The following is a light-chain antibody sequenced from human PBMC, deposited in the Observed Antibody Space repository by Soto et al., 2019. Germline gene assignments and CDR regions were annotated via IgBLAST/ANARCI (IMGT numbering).Light chain of an antibody. CDR3: QQSYSTPGT. CDR1: QSISSY. V-gene: IGKV1-39*01. CDR2: AAS. J-gene: IGKJ1*01. Sequence: DIQMTQSPSSLSASVGDRVTITCRASQSISSYLNWYQQKPGKAPKLLIYAASSLQSGVPSRFXGSGSGTXXXXXXXSLQPEDFATYYCQQSYSTPGTFGQGTKVEIK.